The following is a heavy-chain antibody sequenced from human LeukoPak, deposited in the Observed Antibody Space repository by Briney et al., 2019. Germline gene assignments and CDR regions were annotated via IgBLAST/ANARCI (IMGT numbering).Heavy chain of an antibody. CDR1: GFTFSSYA. Sequence: GGSLRLSCAASGFTFSSYAMPWVRQAPGKGLEWVAVISYDGSNKYYADSVKGRFPISRDNSKNTLYLQMNSLRAEDTAVYYCAKDRWFDPWGQGTLVTVSS. CDR2: ISYDGSNK. V-gene: IGHV3-30-3*01. J-gene: IGHJ5*02. CDR3: AKDRWFDP.